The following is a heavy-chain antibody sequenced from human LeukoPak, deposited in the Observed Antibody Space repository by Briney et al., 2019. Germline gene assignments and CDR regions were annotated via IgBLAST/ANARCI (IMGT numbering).Heavy chain of an antibody. Sequence: KHGESLKISCKGSGYSFTSYWIGWVRQMPGKGLEWMGIIYPGDSDTRYSPSFQGQVTISADKSISTAYLQWSSLKASDTAMYYCARRSGSFQGDYNFDYWGLGTLVTVSS. CDR2: IYPGDSDT. CDR1: GYSFTSYW. V-gene: IGHV5-51*01. CDR3: ARRSGSFQGDYNFDY. J-gene: IGHJ4*02. D-gene: IGHD1-26*01.